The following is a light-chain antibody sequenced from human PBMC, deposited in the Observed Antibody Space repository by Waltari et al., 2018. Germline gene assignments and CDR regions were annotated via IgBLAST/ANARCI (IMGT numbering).Light chain of an antibody. CDR1: GDNIANHY. Sequence: NFMLTQPPSVSGSPGRTVTISCTVSGDNIANHYVQWYYQQRPGRGPTTIIYEDERRPSGVPDRFSGSIDFASNSASLTISGLETEDEGDYFCQSYDRFNVVFGGGTKVTVL. CDR2: EDE. CDR3: QSYDRFNVV. J-gene: IGLJ2*01. V-gene: IGLV6-57*02.